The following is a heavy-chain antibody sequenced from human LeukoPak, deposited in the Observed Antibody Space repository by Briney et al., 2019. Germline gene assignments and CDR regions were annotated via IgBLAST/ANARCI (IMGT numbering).Heavy chain of an antibody. CDR2: FDPEDGET. CDR1: GYTFTSYY. J-gene: IGHJ4*02. CDR3: ATEALSGDSSFDY. D-gene: IGHD6-13*01. Sequence: ASVKVSCKASGYTFTSYYMHWVRQAPGKGLEWMGGFDPEDGETIYAQKFQGRVTMTEDTSTDTAYMELSSLRSEDTAVYYCATEALSGDSSFDYWGQGTLVTVSS. V-gene: IGHV1-24*01.